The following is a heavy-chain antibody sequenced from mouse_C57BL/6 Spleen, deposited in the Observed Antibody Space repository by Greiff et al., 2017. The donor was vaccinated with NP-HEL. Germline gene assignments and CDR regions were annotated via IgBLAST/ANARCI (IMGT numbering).Heavy chain of an antibody. J-gene: IGHJ3*01. V-gene: IGHV5-4*03. CDR2: ISDGGSYT. D-gene: IGHD1-1*01. CDR3: ARGFYGSFAY. CDR1: GFTFSSYA. Sequence: EVKLMESGGGLVKPGGSLKLSCAASGFTFSSYAMSWVRQTPEKRLEWVATISDGGSYTYYPDNGKGRFTISRDNAKNNLYLQMSHLKSEDTAMYYCARGFYGSFAYWGQGTLVTVSA.